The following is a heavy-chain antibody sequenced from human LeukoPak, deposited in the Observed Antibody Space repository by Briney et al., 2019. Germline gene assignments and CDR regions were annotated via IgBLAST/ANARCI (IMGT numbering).Heavy chain of an antibody. D-gene: IGHD2-15*01. V-gene: IGHV3-33*01. CDR2: IWYDGSNK. CDR3: ASGDVTCSGGSCYPFRFQH. J-gene: IGHJ1*01. Sequence: GRSLRLSCAASGFTFSSYGMHWVRQAPGKGLERVAGIWYDGSNKYCADSVNARFTTSSDNSKNTLYLQMNSLRAEDTAAYYCASGDVTCSGGSCYPFRFQHWGQGTLVTVSS. CDR1: GFTFSSYG.